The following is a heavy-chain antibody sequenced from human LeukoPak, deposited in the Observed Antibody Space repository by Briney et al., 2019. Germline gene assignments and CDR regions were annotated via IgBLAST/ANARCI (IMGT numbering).Heavy chain of an antibody. J-gene: IGHJ3*02. CDR1: GYTFTGYY. D-gene: IGHD1-1*01. CDR2: INPNSGVT. Sequence: ASVKVSCKASGYTFTGYYMHWVRQAPGQGLEWMGWINPNSGVTNYAQKFQGRVTMTRDTSISAAYMELSRLRSDDTAVYFCARRIDPNPNERNDAFDIWGQGTMVTVSS. V-gene: IGHV1-2*02. CDR3: ARRIDPNPNERNDAFDI.